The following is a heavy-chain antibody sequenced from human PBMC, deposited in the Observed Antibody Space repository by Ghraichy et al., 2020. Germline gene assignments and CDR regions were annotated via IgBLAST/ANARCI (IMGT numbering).Heavy chain of an antibody. V-gene: IGHV4-59*01. CDR2: IYYSGST. Sequence: SQTLSLTCTVSGGSISSYYWSWIRLPPGKGLEWIGNIYYSGSTNYNPSLKSRVTISVDTSKNQFSLKLSSVTAADTAVYYCARGWQWLAPSYMDVWGKGTTVTVSS. J-gene: IGHJ6*03. D-gene: IGHD6-19*01. CDR1: GGSISSYY. CDR3: ARGWQWLAPSYMDV.